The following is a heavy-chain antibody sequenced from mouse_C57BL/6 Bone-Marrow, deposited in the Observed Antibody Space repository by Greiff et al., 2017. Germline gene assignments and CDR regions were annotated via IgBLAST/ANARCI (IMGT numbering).Heavy chain of an antibody. CDR2: LYPGSGSP. Sequence: QVQLQQPGAELVKPGASVKMSCKASGYTFTSYWITWVKQRPGQGLEWIGDLYPGSGSPNYNEKFKSKATLTVDTSSSTAYMRLSSLPSEDSAVYYSASYDYDRAYGGQGTLVTVSA. V-gene: IGHV1-55*01. J-gene: IGHJ3*01. CDR3: ASYDYDRAY. D-gene: IGHD2-4*01. CDR1: GYTFTSYW.